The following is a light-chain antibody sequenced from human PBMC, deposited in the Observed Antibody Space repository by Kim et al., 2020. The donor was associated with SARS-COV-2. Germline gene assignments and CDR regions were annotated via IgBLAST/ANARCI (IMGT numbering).Light chain of an antibody. V-gene: IGLV3-19*02. CDR3: DSWDSSGNHNVV. Sequence: SSELTQDPAVSVALGQTVRLTCQGDSLKTYYATWYQQKPGQAPVRVIFGKNNRPSGIPHRFSGSTSGNTASLTITGAQAEDEADYYCDSWDSSGNHNVVFGGGTQLTVL. CDR1: SLKTYY. J-gene: IGLJ2*01. CDR2: GKN.